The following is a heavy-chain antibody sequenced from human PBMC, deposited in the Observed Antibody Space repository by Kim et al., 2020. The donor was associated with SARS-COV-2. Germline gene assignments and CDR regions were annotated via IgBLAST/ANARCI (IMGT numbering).Heavy chain of an antibody. Sequence: KGRFTISRDNTKNTLYLQMNSLRAEDTAVYYCAKVRGYCSGGSCYLYYYYGMDVWGQGTTVTVSS. D-gene: IGHD2-15*01. CDR3: AKVRGYCSGGSCYLYYYYGMDV. V-gene: IGHV3-23*01. J-gene: IGHJ6*02.